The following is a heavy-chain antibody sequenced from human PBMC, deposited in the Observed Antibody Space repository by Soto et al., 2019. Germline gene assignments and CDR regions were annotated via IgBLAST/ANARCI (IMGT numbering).Heavy chain of an antibody. J-gene: IGHJ4*02. D-gene: IGHD2-8*02. CDR3: ARRTPAWSAADY. CDR2: MNPNSGNT. V-gene: IGHV1-8*01. CDR1: GYTFTTYD. Sequence: QVQLVQSGAEVRKPGASVKVSCKASGYTFTTYDIYWVRQATGQGLEWMGWMNPNSGNTGYAQKFQGRXXMXRTXSISTAYMELSSLTSDDTAVYYCARRTPAWSAADYWGQGTLVTVSS.